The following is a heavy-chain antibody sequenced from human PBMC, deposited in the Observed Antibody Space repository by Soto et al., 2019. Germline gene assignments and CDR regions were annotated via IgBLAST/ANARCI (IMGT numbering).Heavy chain of an antibody. D-gene: IGHD4-17*01. V-gene: IGHV4-31*03. CDR2: IYYSGST. Sequence: QVQLQESGPGLVKPSQTLSLTCTVSGGSISTGGYYWTWIRQHPGKGLEWIGYIYYSGSTYYNPSLKSRVTISVDTSKNQFSLKLSSVTAADTAVYSCARGVSVTHFDNWGQGTLVTVSS. CDR3: ARGVSVTHFDN. J-gene: IGHJ4*02. CDR1: GGSISTGGYY.